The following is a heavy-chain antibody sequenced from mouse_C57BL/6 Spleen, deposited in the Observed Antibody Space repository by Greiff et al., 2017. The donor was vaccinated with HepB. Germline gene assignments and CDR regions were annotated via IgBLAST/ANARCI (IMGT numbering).Heavy chain of an antibody. J-gene: IGHJ2*01. CDR1: GYSFTGYY. Sequence: EVQLQQSGPELVKPGASVKISCKASGYSFTGYYMNWVKQSPEKSLEWIGEINPSTGGTTYNQKFKAKATLTVDKSSSTAYMQLKSLTSEDAAVYYCARYSSHYYFDYWGQGTTLTVSS. V-gene: IGHV1-42*01. D-gene: IGHD1-1*01. CDR3: ARYSSHYYFDY. CDR2: INPSTGGT.